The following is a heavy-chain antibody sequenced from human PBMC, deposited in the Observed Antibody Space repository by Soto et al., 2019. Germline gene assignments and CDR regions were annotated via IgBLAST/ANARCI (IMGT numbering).Heavy chain of an antibody. CDR2: IWYDGSNK. CDR1: GFTFSSYG. CDR3: ARGPKRITIFGVVIPGAAFDI. J-gene: IGHJ3*02. D-gene: IGHD3-3*01. V-gene: IGHV3-33*01. Sequence: ESGGGVVQPGRSLRLSCAASGFTFSSYGMHWVRQAPGKGLEWVAVIWYDGSNKYYADSVKGRFTISRDNSKNTLYLQMNSLRAEDTAVYYCARGPKRITIFGVVIPGAAFDIWGQGTMVTVSS.